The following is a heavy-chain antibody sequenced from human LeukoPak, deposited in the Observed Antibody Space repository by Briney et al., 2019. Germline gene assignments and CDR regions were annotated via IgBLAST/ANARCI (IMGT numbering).Heavy chain of an antibody. J-gene: IGHJ4*02. CDR2: INADSGNT. CDR3: ARDEVSGGLYNR. Sequence: ASVKLSCTASGYTFTSRGFSWLRQAPGQGLEWMSWINADSGNTNYAQKLQGRVTLTTDTSTNTSYMELRSLRSDDTAVYYCARDEVSGGLYNRWGQGTLVTASS. CDR1: GYTFTSRG. V-gene: IGHV1-18*04. D-gene: IGHD6-19*01.